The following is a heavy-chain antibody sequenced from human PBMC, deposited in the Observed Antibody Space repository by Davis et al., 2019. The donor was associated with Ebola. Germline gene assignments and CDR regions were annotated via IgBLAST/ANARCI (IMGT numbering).Heavy chain of an antibody. CDR3: ARGAVALEH. D-gene: IGHD6-19*01. Sequence: ASVKVSCKASGYTFTDYNIHWVRQATGQGLEWMGSVNTNSGNTVYAQEFQGRVTITRNTSVTTVYMDLSRLTSDDTAVYYCARGAVALEHWGQGTPVTVSS. CDR1: GYTFTDYN. J-gene: IGHJ1*01. V-gene: IGHV1-8*03. CDR2: VNTNSGNT.